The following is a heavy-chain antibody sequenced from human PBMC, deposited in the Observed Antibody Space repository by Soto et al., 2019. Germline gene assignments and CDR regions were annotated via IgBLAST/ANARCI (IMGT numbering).Heavy chain of an antibody. CDR1: GFTFSFYA. CDR2: ISVSGGSA. J-gene: IGHJ4*02. D-gene: IGHD3-10*01. Sequence: PGGSLRLSCAASGFTFSFYAFSWVRQAPGKGLEWVSGISVSGGSAYYADSVKGWFTISRDNSKNTLFLQMNSLRAEDTAIYYCAKKVNSGSGSQFFDYWGQGALVTVSS. CDR3: AKKVNSGSGSQFFDY. V-gene: IGHV3-23*01.